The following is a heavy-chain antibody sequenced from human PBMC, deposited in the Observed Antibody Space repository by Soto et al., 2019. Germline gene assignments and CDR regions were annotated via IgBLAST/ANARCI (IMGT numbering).Heavy chain of an antibody. Sequence: EVQLVESGGGLVQAGGSLRLFCAVSGFTFSSYEMNWVRQAPGKGLEWVSYIGTSGKTIYYADSVRGRFTISRDNAKNSLYLQMNSVRAEDTAVYFCARDPDIYSGKVDYGLDVWGRGTTVTVSS. J-gene: IGHJ6*02. D-gene: IGHD4-4*01. CDR2: IGTSGKTI. CDR1: GFTFSSYE. V-gene: IGHV3-48*03. CDR3: ARDPDIYSGKVDYGLDV.